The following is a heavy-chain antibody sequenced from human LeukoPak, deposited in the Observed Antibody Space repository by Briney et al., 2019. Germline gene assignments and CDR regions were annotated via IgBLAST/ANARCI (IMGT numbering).Heavy chain of an antibody. CDR1: GGSISSYY. Sequence: PSETLSLTCTVSGGSISSYYWSWIRQPSGKGLEWIGYIYYGGSTNYNPSLKSRVTISVDTSKNQFSLKLSSVTAADTAVYYCARVTGYSSGWYADYYYGMDVWGQGTTVTVSS. V-gene: IGHV4-59*01. CDR2: IYYGGST. D-gene: IGHD6-19*01. CDR3: ARVTGYSSGWYADYYYGMDV. J-gene: IGHJ6*02.